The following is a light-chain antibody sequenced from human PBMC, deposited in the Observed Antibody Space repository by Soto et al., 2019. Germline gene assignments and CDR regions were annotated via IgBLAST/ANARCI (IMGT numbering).Light chain of an antibody. CDR1: QSIGNW. Sequence: DIPMTQSPSTLSASVGDRVTVTCRASQSIGNWLAWYQQKPGKAPKLLIYDASSLESGVPSRFSGSGSGTEFTLTISSLQPDDFATYDCQQYNSYSSTFGHGTKVEVK. CDR2: DAS. V-gene: IGKV1-5*01. J-gene: IGKJ1*01. CDR3: QQYNSYSST.